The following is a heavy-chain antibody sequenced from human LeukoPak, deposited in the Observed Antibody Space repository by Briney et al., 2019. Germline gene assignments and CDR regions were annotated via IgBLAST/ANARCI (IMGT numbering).Heavy chain of an antibody. CDR1: GYTLTELS. D-gene: IGHD5-12*01. CDR3: ATGLLRGYALDY. Sequence: ASVKVSCKVSGYTLTELSMHWVRQAPGKGLEWMGGFDPEDGVTIYAQKFQGRVTMTEDTSTDTAYMELSSLRSEDTAVYYCATGLLRGYALDYWGQGSLVTVSS. CDR2: FDPEDGVT. J-gene: IGHJ4*02. V-gene: IGHV1-24*01.